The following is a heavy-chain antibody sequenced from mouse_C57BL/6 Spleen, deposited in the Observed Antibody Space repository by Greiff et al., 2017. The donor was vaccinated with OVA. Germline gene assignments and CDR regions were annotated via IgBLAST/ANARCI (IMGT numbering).Heavy chain of an antibody. D-gene: IGHD1-1*01. V-gene: IGHV1-80*01. CDR1: GYAFSSYW. Sequence: VQGVASGAELVKPGASVKISCKASGYAFSSYWMNWVKQRPGKGLEWIGQIYPGDGDTNYNGKFKGKATLTADKSSSTAYMQLSSLTSEDSAVYFCARHGSSYFDYWGQGTTLTVSS. CDR2: IYPGDGDT. J-gene: IGHJ2*01. CDR3: ARHGSSYFDY.